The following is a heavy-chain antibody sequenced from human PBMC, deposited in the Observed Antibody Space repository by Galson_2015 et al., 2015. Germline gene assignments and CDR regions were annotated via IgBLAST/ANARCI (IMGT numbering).Heavy chain of an antibody. J-gene: IGHJ3*02. CDR2: ISYDGSNK. D-gene: IGHD3-10*01. V-gene: IGHV3-30*03. Sequence: SLRLSCAASGFTFSSYGMHWVRQAPGKGLEWVAVISYDGSNKYYADSVKGRFTISRDNSKNTLYLQMNSLRAEDTAVYYCAREMVRGVIYRAFDIWGQGTWSPSLQ. CDR1: GFTFSSYG. CDR3: AREMVRGVIYRAFDI.